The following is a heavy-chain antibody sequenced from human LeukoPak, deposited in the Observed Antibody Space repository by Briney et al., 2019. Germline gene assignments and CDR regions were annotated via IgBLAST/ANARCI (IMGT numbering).Heavy chain of an antibody. J-gene: IGHJ4*02. CDR2: IYYSGST. CDR3: ASGPDDSSGSDDYYFDY. D-gene: IGHD3-22*01. Sequence: SETLSLTCTVSGGYISSYYWSWIRQPPGKGLEWIGYIYYSGSTNYNPSLKSRVTISVDTSKNQFSLKLSSVTAADTAVYYCASGPDDSSGSDDYYFDYWGQGTLVTVSS. CDR1: GGYISSYY. V-gene: IGHV4-59*08.